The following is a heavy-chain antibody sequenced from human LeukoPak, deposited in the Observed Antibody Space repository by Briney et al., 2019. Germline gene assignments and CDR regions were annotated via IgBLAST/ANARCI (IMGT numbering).Heavy chain of an antibody. CDR1: GYTFTSYG. CDR2: ISAYNGNT. Sequence: GASVTVSCNTSGYTFTSYGISWVRQAPGQGLEWMGWISAYNGNTNYAQKLQGRVTMTTETSTSTAYMELRSLRSDDTAVYYCARVYRDTYGQNWGQGTLVTVSS. CDR3: ARVYRDTYGQN. D-gene: IGHD4-11*01. V-gene: IGHV1-18*04. J-gene: IGHJ4*02.